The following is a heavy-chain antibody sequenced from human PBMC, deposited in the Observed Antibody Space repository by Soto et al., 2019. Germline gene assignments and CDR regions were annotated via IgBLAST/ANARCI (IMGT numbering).Heavy chain of an antibody. Sequence: PSEAMSPSGAVDYGSSSYSFCCGIRHPPGKVRGWGGEINHSGSTNYNPYLQSRVTISVDTSQNQFYLKLSTVTAADTAVYYCARASDYAGFYYYYYGMDVWGQGTTVTVS. J-gene: IGHJ6*02. CDR1: YGSSSYSF. CDR3: ARASDYAGFYYYYYGMDV. V-gene: IGHV4-34*01. D-gene: IGHD4-17*01. CDR2: INHSGST.